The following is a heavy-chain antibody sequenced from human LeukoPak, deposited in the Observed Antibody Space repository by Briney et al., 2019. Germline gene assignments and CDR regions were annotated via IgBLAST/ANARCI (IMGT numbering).Heavy chain of an antibody. CDR1: GFTVSSNY. CDR2: IYSGGST. CDR3: ARSKYSSGWYERIPDAFDI. V-gene: IGHV3-53*01. J-gene: IGHJ3*02. D-gene: IGHD6-13*01. Sequence: GGSLRLSCAASGFTVSSNYMSWVRQAPGKGLEWVSVIYSGGSTYYADSVKGRFTISRDNSKNTLYLQMNSLRAEDTAVYYCARSKYSSGWYERIPDAFDIWGQGTMVTVSS.